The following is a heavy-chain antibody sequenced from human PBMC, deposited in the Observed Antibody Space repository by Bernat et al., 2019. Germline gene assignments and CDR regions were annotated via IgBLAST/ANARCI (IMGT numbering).Heavy chain of an antibody. CDR2: IIPIFGTA. Sequence: QVQLVQSGAEVKKPGSSVKVSCKASGGTFSSYAISWVRQAPGQGLEWMGGIIPIFGTANYAQKFQGRVTITADESTSTAYMELSSLRSEDTAVYYCARAPYSSGWAPYYYYYMDVWGKGTTVTVSS. CDR1: GGTFSSYA. CDR3: ARAPYSSGWAPYYYYYMDV. D-gene: IGHD6-19*01. V-gene: IGHV1-69*01. J-gene: IGHJ6*03.